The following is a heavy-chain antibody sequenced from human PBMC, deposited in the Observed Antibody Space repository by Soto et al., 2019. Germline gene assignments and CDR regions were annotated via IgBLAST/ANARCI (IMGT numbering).Heavy chain of an antibody. J-gene: IGHJ4*02. CDR1: GGSISGYY. Sequence: SETLSLTCTVSGGSISGYYWSWIRQPPGKGLEWIGYVYYSGSTYYNPSLKSRVTISVDTSKNQFSLKLSSVTAADTAVYYCARYGSGSPIDYWGQGTLVTVSS. CDR2: VYYSGST. V-gene: IGHV4-59*06. CDR3: ARYGSGSPIDY. D-gene: IGHD3-10*01.